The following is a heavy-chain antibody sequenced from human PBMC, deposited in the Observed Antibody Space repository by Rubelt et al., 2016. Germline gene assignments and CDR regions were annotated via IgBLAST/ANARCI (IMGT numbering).Heavy chain of an antibody. D-gene: IGHD4-23*01. CDR3: AILRWADV. CDR2: ISNSGSTI. V-gene: IGHV3-48*03. J-gene: IGHJ6*02. CDR1: GFTFSSYE. Sequence: EVQLVESGGGLVQPGESLRLSCAASGFTFSSYEMNWVRQAPGKGLDWVSYISNSGSTIYYDNSVKGRFTISRDNAKNSLLLVRNSLRAEDTAVYYCAILRWADVWGQGTTVTVSS.